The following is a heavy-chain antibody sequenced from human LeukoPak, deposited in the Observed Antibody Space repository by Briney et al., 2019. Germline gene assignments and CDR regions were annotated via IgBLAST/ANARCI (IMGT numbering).Heavy chain of an antibody. V-gene: IGHV1-18*01. J-gene: IGHJ6*02. CDR2: ISAYNGNT. Sequence: ASVKVSCKASGYTFTSYGISWVRQAPGQGLEWMGWISAYNGNTNYAQKLQGKVTMTTDTYTSTAYMELRSLRSDDTAVYYCATALGYCSGGSCYGWGHYYYYGMDVWGQGTTVTVSS. CDR1: GYTFTSYG. D-gene: IGHD2-15*01. CDR3: ATALGYCSGGSCYGWGHYYYYGMDV.